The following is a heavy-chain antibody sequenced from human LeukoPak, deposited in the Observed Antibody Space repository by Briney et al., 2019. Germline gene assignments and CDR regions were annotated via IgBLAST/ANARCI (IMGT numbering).Heavy chain of an antibody. CDR2: IIPIFGTA. Sequence: SVKVSCKASGGTFSSYAISWVRQAPGQGLEWMGRIIPIFGTANYAQKFQGRVTITADESTSTAYMELSSLRSEDTAVYYCARGPDYYDSSGYYYTDFDYWGQGTLVTVSS. V-gene: IGHV1-69*15. CDR3: ARGPDYYDSSGYYYTDFDY. J-gene: IGHJ4*02. D-gene: IGHD3-22*01. CDR1: GGTFSSYA.